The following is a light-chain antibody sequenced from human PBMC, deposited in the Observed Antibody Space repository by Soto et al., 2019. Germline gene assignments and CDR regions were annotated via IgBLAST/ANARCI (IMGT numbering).Light chain of an antibody. CDR3: FSHRSGDSHV. Sequence: QSVLTQPASVSGSPGQSITISCTGTSSDVGGYNYVSWYQQHPGKAPKLMIYEVSNRPSGVSNRFSGSKSGNTASLAISGLQAEDEADYYCFSHRSGDSHVLGTGTKVTVL. J-gene: IGLJ1*01. CDR1: SSDVGGYNY. CDR2: EVS. V-gene: IGLV2-14*01.